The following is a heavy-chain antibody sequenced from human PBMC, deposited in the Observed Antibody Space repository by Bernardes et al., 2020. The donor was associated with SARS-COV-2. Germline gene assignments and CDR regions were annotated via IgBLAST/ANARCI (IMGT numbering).Heavy chain of an antibody. CDR2: INEDGGGK. CDR1: RFSFSSHW. Sequence: GGSLRLSCAASRFSFSSHWMSWVRQAPGKGLEWVANINEDGGGKNYVDSVKGRFTISRDNAKTSLYLQMNSLRAEDTAVYYCARGCCSCVSCHSAIFDYCRQGTLVTVSS. CDR3: ARGCCSCVSCHSAIFDY. D-gene: IGHD2-15*01. J-gene: IGHJ4*02. V-gene: IGHV3-7*01.